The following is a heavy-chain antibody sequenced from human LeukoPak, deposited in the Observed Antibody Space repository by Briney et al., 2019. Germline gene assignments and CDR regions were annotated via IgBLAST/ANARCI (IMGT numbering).Heavy chain of an antibody. D-gene: IGHD3-10*01. CDR3: AKGDYYGSEYYFDF. Sequence: GGSLRLSCAASGFTFDDYAMHWVRQAPGKGLEWVSGISWNSGSIGYADSVKGRFTISRGNAKNSLYLQMNSLRAEDMALYYRAKGDYYGSEYYFDFWGQGTLVTVSS. CDR2: ISWNSGSI. V-gene: IGHV3-9*03. CDR1: GFTFDDYA. J-gene: IGHJ4*02.